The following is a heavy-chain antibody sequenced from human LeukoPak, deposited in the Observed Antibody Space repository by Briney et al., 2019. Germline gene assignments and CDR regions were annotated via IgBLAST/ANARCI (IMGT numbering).Heavy chain of an antibody. CDR3: AKDDDVYTAMVSFDY. CDR2: ITTSSGYM. CDR1: GFTFDTYN. V-gene: IGHV3-21*04. J-gene: IGHJ4*02. Sequence: GGSLRLSCVASGFTFDTYNMNWVRQAPGKGLEWVSSITTSSGYMYYADSVKGRFTISRDNSKNTLYLQMNSLRAEDTAVYYCAKDDDVYTAMVSFDYWGQGTLVTVSS. D-gene: IGHD5-18*01.